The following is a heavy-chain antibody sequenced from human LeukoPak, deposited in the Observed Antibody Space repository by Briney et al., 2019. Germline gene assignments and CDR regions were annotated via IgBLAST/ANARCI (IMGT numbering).Heavy chain of an antibody. V-gene: IGHV3-49*04. CDR1: GFTFSSYA. CDR2: IRRTVRGATT. D-gene: IGHD3-16*01. Sequence: PGGSLRPSCAASGFTFSSYAMSWVRQAPGKGLEWVGFIRRTVRGATTEYAASVNGRFIISRDDSNSTAYLQMNSLKTEDTGVYYCAHSFGFYWGQGILVSVSS. J-gene: IGHJ4*02. CDR3: AHSFGFY.